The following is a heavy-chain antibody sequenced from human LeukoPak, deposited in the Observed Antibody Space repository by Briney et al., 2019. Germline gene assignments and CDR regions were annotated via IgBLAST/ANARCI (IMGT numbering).Heavy chain of an antibody. D-gene: IGHD1-26*01. CDR2: IRSSSSTI. Sequence: GGSLRLSCEASGFTFSNYSMNWVRQAPGKGLEWVSYIRSSSSTIYYADSVKGRFTISRDNAKNSLYLQMNSLRAEDTAVYYCARAYSERYGLGYYYMDVWGKGTTVTISS. CDR3: ARAYSERYGLGYYYMDV. CDR1: GFTFSNYS. V-gene: IGHV3-48*01. J-gene: IGHJ6*03.